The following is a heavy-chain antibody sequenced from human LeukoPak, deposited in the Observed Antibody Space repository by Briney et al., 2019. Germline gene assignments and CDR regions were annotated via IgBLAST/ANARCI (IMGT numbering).Heavy chain of an antibody. CDR2: IYYSGST. CDR3: ASGSWYDDAFDI. CDR1: GGSISSSSYY. J-gene: IGHJ3*02. V-gene: IGHV4-39*01. Sequence: KASETLSLTCTVSGGSISSSSYYWGWIRQPPGKGLEWIGSIYYSGSTYYNPSLKSRVTISVDTSKNQFSLKLSSVTAADTAVYYCASGSWYDDAFDIWGQGTMVTVSS. D-gene: IGHD2-15*01.